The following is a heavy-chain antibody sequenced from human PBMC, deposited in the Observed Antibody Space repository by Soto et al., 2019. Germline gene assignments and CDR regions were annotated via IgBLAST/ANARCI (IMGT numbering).Heavy chain of an antibody. CDR2: IYYSGST. D-gene: IGHD3-10*01. V-gene: IGHV4-61*08. J-gene: IGHJ5*02. CDR3: ARHSGVRGVPYLNWFDP. CDR1: GGSISSGGYS. Sequence: SETLSLTCAFSGGSISSGGYSWSWIRQPPGKGLEWIGYIYYSGSTNYNPSLKSRVTISVDTSKNQFSLKLSSVTAADTAVYYCARHSGVRGVPYLNWFDPWGQGTLVTVSS.